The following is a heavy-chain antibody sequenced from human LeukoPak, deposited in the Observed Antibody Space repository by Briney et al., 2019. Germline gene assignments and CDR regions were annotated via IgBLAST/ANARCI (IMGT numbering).Heavy chain of an antibody. J-gene: IGHJ4*02. Sequence: GGSLRLSCVASGFTFSTYGMSWVRQAPGKGLEWVSAITGSGGSTYYADSVKGRFTISRDNSRNTLYLQINSLRVEDTAVYYCARDQLGAVLYFDYWGQGALVTVSS. V-gene: IGHV3-23*01. CDR3: ARDQLGAVLYFDY. CDR1: GFTFSTYG. D-gene: IGHD1-1*01. CDR2: ITGSGGST.